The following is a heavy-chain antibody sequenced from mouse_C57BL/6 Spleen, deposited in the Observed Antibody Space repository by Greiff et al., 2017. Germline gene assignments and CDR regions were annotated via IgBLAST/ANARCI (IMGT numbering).Heavy chain of an antibody. CDR1: GFTFSNYW. J-gene: IGHJ2*01. Sequence: EVQLQESGGGLVQPGGSMKLSCVASGFTFSNYWMNWVRQSPAKGLEWVAQIRLKSDNSATHYAESVIGMFTISRDDSKSRVYLQMNNLMAEDTGIYYCTGANWAFYYWVQGTTLTVAA. CDR2: IRLKSDNSAT. V-gene: IGHV6-3*01. D-gene: IGHD4-1*01. CDR3: TGANWAFYY.